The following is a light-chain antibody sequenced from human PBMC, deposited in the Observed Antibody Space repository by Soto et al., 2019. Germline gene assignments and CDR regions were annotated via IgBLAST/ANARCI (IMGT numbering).Light chain of an antibody. Sequence: QSALTQPRSVSGSPGQSVTISCTGTSSDVGGYNYVSWYQQHPGKAPKLMIYDVSKRPSGVPDRFSGSKSGNTASLTISGLQAEDEADYYCCSYAGSYTFEVAVFGGGTKLTVL. CDR1: SSDVGGYNY. V-gene: IGLV2-11*01. J-gene: IGLJ2*01. CDR2: DVS. CDR3: CSYAGSYTFEVAV.